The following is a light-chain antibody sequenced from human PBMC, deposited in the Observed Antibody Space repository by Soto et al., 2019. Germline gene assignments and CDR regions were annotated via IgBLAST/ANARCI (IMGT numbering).Light chain of an antibody. J-gene: IGLJ1*01. CDR3: CSYAGSSTFYV. V-gene: IGLV2-23*02. Sequence: SVLTQPSSLSGSPGQSITISCTGTSSDVGSYNLVSWYQQHPGKAPKLMIYEVSKRPSGVSNRFSGSKSGNTASLTISGLQAEDEADYYCCSYAGSSTFYVFGTGTKVTGL. CDR2: EVS. CDR1: SSDVGSYNL.